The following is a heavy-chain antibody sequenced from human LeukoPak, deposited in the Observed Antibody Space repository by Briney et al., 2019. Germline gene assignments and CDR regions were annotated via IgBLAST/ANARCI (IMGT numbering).Heavy chain of an antibody. J-gene: IGHJ2*01. Sequence: GGSLRLSCAASGFTLSSYEMNWFRQAPGKGLEWVSYISSSGSTIYYADSVKGRFTISRDNAKNSLYLQMNSLRVEDMAVYYCARDLRAGGTWSYGVYFDLWGRGTLVTVSS. V-gene: IGHV3-48*03. CDR2: ISSSGSTI. CDR3: ARDLRAGGTWSYGVYFDL. CDR1: GFTLSSYE. D-gene: IGHD4-17*01.